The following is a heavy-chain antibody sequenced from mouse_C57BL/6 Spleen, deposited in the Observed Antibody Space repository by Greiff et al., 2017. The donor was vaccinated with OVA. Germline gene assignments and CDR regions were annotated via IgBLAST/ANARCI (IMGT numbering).Heavy chain of an antibody. J-gene: IGHJ1*03. D-gene: IGHD2-3*01. V-gene: IGHV1-81*01. CDR3: ARYGYYGDWYFDV. CDR2: IYPRSGNT. Sequence: QVQLQQSGAELARPGASVKLSCKASGYTFTSYGISWVKQRTGQGLEWIGEIYPRSGNTYYNEKFKGKATLTADKSSSTAYMELRSLTSEESAVYFCARYGYYGDWYFDVWGTGTTVTVSS. CDR1: GYTFTSYG.